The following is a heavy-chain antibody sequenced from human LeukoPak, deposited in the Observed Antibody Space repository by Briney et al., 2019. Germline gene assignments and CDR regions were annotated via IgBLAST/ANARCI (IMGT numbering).Heavy chain of an antibody. CDR3: ARPELGSTYYYYGMDV. CDR2: ISYDGSNK. J-gene: IGHJ6*04. D-gene: IGHD2-2*01. V-gene: IGHV3-30-3*01. Sequence: GGSLRLSCAATGFIFSRYAMHWVGQAPGRGLAGVAVISYDGSNKYYADSVKGRFTISRDNSKNTLYLQMNSLRAEDTAVYYCARPELGSTYYYYGMDVWGKGTTVTVSS. CDR1: GFIFSRYA.